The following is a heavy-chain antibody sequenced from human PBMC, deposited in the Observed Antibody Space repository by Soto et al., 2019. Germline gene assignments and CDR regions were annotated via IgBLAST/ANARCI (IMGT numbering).Heavy chain of an antibody. V-gene: IGHV3-53*01. CDR3: AKGWMDV. CDR2: IYASDST. J-gene: IGHJ6*02. CDR1: GLTVSSYA. Sequence: EVQLVESGGGLIQPGGSLRLSCAVSGLTVSSYAMSWVRQAPGEGLEWVSVIYASDSTHYADSVKGRFTISIDNSENTLFLQMNSLRAADTAVYYCAKGWMDVWGQGTTVTVS.